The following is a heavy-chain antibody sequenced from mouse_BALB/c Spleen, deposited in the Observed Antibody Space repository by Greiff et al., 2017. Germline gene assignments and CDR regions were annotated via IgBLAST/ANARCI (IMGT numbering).Heavy chain of an antibody. CDR2: ILPGSGST. CDR1: GYTFSSYW. CDR3: ARGRSTMITTDYFDY. D-gene: IGHD2-4*01. J-gene: IGHJ2*01. Sequence: QVQLQQSGAELMKPGASVKISCKATGYTFSSYWIEWVKQRPGHGLEWIGEILPGSGSTNYNEKFKGKATFTADTSSNTAYMQLSSLTSEDSAVYYCARGRSTMITTDYFDYWGQGTTLTVSS. V-gene: IGHV1-9*01.